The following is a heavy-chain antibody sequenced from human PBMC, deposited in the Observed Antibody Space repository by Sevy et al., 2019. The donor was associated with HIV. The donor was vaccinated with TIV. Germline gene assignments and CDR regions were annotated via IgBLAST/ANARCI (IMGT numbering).Heavy chain of an antibody. D-gene: IGHD2-15*01. CDR2: IKEEGSDK. Sequence: GGSLRLSCAASGFTFSSYWMNWVRQAPGKGVEWVANIKEEGSDKYYVNSVKGRFTISRDNAQNSLYLEMNSRRAEDTAVYYCAWWDVWGNGTTVTVSS. V-gene: IGHV3-7*01. CDR1: GFTFSSYW. CDR3: AWWDV. J-gene: IGHJ6*04.